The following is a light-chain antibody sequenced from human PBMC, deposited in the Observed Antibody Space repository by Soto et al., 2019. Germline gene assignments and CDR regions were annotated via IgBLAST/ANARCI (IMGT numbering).Light chain of an antibody. J-gene: IGKJ1*01. V-gene: IGKV3-20*01. CDR3: QQYGSSRT. CDR1: QSVSSSY. CDR2: GAS. Sequence: EIVLTHSPGTLSLSPLEMPTLSCRASQSVSSSYLAWYQQKPGQAPRLLIYGASSRATGIPDRFSGSGSGSDFTLTISRLEPEDFAVYYCQQYGSSRTLGQGTKVDI.